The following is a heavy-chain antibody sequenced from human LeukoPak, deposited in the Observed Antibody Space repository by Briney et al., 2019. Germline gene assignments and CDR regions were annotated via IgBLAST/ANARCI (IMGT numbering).Heavy chain of an antibody. CDR1: GFTFSSYA. CDR3: AKDLSFGLWEGAYYFDY. Sequence: GGFLRLSCAASGFTFSSYAMSWVRQAPGKGLEWVSAISGSGGSTYYADSVKGRFTISRDNSKNTLYLQMNSLRAEDTAVYYCAKDLSFGLWEGAYYFDYWGQGTLVTVSS. J-gene: IGHJ4*02. D-gene: IGHD1-26*01. CDR2: ISGSGGST. V-gene: IGHV3-23*01.